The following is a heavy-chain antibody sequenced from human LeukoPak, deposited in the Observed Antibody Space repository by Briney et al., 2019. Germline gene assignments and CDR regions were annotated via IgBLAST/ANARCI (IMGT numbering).Heavy chain of an antibody. D-gene: IGHD1-26*01. CDR2: VSSSSSTI. J-gene: IGHJ4*02. CDR1: GFTFSSYS. Sequence: PGGSLRLSCAASGFTFSSYSMNWVRQAPGKGLEWVSYVSSSSSTIYYADSVKGRFTISRDNAKNSLYLQMNSLRAEDMALYYCAKDRGELLRGSFDYWGQGTLVTVSS. CDR3: AKDRGELLRGSFDY. V-gene: IGHV3-48*01.